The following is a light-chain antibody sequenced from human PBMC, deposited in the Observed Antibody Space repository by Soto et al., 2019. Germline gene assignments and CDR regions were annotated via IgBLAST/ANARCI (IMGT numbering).Light chain of an antibody. CDR3: QQYNSYSPT. CDR1: QSISSW. CDR2: DAS. J-gene: IGKJ1*01. Sequence: DIQMTQSPSTLSASVGDRVTITCRASQSISSWLAWYQQKPGKAPKLLIYDASSLESGVPSRFSGSGSGTQFTLPISSLQADDFATYYCQQYNSYSPTFGQGTKVEIK. V-gene: IGKV1-5*01.